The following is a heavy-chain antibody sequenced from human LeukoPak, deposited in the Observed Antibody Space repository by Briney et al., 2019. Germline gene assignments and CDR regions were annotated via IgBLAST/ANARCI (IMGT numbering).Heavy chain of an antibody. Sequence: GGSLRLSCAASGFTFSSYEMNWVRQAPGKGLEWVSYISSSGSTIYYADSVKGRFTISRDNAKNSLYLQMNSLRAEDTAVYYCARGASSIAVAGFYYGMDVWGQGTTVTVSS. V-gene: IGHV3-48*03. J-gene: IGHJ6*02. CDR3: ARGASSIAVAGFYYGMDV. CDR2: ISSSGSTI. D-gene: IGHD6-19*01. CDR1: GFTFSSYE.